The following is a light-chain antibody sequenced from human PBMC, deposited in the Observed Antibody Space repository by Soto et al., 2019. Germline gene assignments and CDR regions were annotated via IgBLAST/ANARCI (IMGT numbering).Light chain of an antibody. V-gene: IGKV1-27*01. CDR2: IAS. CDR3: QKFNTAPLP. Sequence: DIQMTQSPSSLSASVGDRVTITCRASQDISVYLAWYQQKPGKVPKLLIYIASTLQSGVPSRFSGSGSRTDFTLTISSLQPEDVATYFCQKFNTAPLPFGQGTRQEIK. J-gene: IGKJ5*01. CDR1: QDISVY.